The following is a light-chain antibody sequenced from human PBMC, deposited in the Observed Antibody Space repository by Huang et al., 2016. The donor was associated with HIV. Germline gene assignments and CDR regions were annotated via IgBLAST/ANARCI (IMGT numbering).Light chain of an antibody. J-gene: IGKJ4*01. CDR3: QQRSNRPPLT. CDR1: QSVSSY. CDR2: DAS. Sequence: ELILTQSPATLSLSPGERATLSCRASQSVSSYLAWYQQKPGQAPRLLIYDASNRATGSPARFSGSGSGTDFTLTISSLEPEDFAVYYCQQRSNRPPLTFGGGTKVEIK. V-gene: IGKV3-11*01.